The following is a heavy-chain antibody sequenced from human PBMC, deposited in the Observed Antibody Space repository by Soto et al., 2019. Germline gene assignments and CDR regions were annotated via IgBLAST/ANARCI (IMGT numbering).Heavy chain of an antibody. J-gene: IGHJ6*02. CDR2: INPSGGST. CDR1: GYTFTSYY. V-gene: IGHV1-46*01. CDR3: AREVTDFYGSASYYNEYYYYGMDV. Sequence: DSVKVSCKASGYTFTSYYMHWVRQAPGQGLEWMGIINPSGGSTSYAQKFQGRVTMTRDTSTSTVYMELSSLRSEDTAVYYCAREVTDFYGSASYYNEYYYYGMDVWGQGTTVTVSS. D-gene: IGHD3-10*01.